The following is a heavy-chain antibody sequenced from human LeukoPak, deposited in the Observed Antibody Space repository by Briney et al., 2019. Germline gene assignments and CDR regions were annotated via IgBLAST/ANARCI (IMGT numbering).Heavy chain of an antibody. J-gene: IGHJ4*02. Sequence: SETLSLTCAVYGGSFSGYYWSWIRQPPGKGLEWIGEINHSGSTNYNPSLKSQVTISVDTSKNQFSLKLSSVTAADTAVYYCARRRATPRGPYYYDSSGYFFDYWGQGTLVTVSS. V-gene: IGHV4-34*01. CDR3: ARRRATPRGPYYYDSSGYFFDY. D-gene: IGHD3-22*01. CDR1: GGSFSGYY. CDR2: INHSGST.